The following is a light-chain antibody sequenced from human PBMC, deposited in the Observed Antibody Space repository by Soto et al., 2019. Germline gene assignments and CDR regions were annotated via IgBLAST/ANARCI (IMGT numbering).Light chain of an antibody. Sequence: QSALTQPASVSGSPGQSITISCTGTSSDVGGYNYDSWYQQHPGKAPKLMIYEVSNRPSEVSNRFSGSKSGNTASLTISGLQAEDDADYFCSSYTSSFTLLVFGGGTKVTVL. CDR1: SSDVGGYNY. CDR2: EVS. J-gene: IGLJ2*01. CDR3: SSYTSSFTLLV. V-gene: IGLV2-14*01.